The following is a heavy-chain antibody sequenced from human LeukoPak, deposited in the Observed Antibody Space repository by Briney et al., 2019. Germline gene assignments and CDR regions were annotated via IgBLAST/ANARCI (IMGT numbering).Heavy chain of an antibody. CDR3: ARPFYYYYYMDV. CDR1: GYSISSGYY. J-gene: IGHJ6*03. V-gene: IGHV4-38-2*02. Sequence: SETLSLTCTVSGYSISSGYYWGWIRQPPGKGLEWIGSMYHSGTTSYNPSLKSRVTISVDTSKNQFSLKLSSVTAADTAVYYCARPFYYYYYMDVWGKGTTVTVSS. CDR2: MYHSGTT.